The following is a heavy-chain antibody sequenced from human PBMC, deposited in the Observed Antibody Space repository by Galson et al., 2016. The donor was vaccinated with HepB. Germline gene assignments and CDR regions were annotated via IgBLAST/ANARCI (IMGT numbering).Heavy chain of an antibody. D-gene: IGHD3-10*01. Sequence: SLRLSCAASGFRFSSYGMHWVRQASGKGLEWVAVILYDGSKKYYADSVKGRFTISRDTSKNTLYLQMNNLRAEDTAVYYCAKDPYYYGSGIDLSFDYWGQDTLVTDSA. CDR1: GFRFSSYG. J-gene: IGHJ4*02. V-gene: IGHV3-30*18. CDR3: AKDPYYYGSGIDLSFDY. CDR2: ILYDGSKK.